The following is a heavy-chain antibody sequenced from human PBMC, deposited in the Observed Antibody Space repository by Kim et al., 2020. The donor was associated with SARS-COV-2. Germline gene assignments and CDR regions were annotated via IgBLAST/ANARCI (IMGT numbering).Heavy chain of an antibody. D-gene: IGHD6-19*01. V-gene: IGHV3-74*01. CDR3: ARVDSSGWDGVDY. J-gene: IGHJ4*02. CDR2: VNGDGSST. CDR1: GFSFSSYW. Sequence: GGSLRLSCAASGFSFSSYWMYWVRQAPGKGLVWVSRVNGDGSSTRYADSVKGRFTISRDNAKNTVYLQMNSLRAEDTAVYYCARVDSSGWDGVDYWGQGTLVTVSS.